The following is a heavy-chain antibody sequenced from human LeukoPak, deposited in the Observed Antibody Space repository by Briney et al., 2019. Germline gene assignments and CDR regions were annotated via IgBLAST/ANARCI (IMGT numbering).Heavy chain of an antibody. CDR2: IYCSGST. CDR3: ARDIDYGGNSGGAFDI. CDR1: GGSISSGGYY. Sequence: PSEILSLTCTVSGGSISSGGYYWSWIRRHPGKGLEWIGYIYCSGSTYYNPSLKSRVTISVDASKNQFSLKLSSVTAADTAVYYCARDIDYGGNSGGAFDIWGQRTMVTVSS. D-gene: IGHD4-23*01. V-gene: IGHV4-31*03. J-gene: IGHJ3*02.